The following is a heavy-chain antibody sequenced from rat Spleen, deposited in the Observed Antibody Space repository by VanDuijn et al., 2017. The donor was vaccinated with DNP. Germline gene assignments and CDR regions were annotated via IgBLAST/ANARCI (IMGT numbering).Heavy chain of an antibody. V-gene: IGHV3-1*01. J-gene: IGHJ2*01. Sequence: EVQLQESGSGLVKPSQSLSLTCSVTGSSITSHYWGWIRKFPGNKMEYIGHISYSVITNYNPSLKNRISITRDTSKNHFFLHLNSVTTEDTATYYCARWTRYFDYWGQGVMVTVSS. CDR3: ARWTRYFDY. D-gene: IGHD1-7*01. CDR2: ISYSVIT. CDR1: GSSITSHY.